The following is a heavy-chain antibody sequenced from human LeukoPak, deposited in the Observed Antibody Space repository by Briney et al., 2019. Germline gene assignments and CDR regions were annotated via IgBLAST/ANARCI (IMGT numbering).Heavy chain of an antibody. Sequence: ASVKVSCKASGYTFTSYAMHWVRQAPGQRLEWMGWINAGNGNTKYSQKFQGRVTLTRDTSASTAYMDLSSLRSEDTAVYYCARDTVTTESWFDYWGQGTLVTVSS. V-gene: IGHV1-3*01. CDR2: INAGNGNT. CDR1: GYTFTSYA. D-gene: IGHD4-17*01. CDR3: ARDTVTTESWFDY. J-gene: IGHJ4*02.